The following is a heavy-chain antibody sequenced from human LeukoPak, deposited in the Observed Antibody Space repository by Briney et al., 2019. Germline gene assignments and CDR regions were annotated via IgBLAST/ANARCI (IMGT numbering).Heavy chain of an antibody. J-gene: IGHJ4*02. V-gene: IGHV3-53*04. CDR3: ARVAARGPFDY. CDR2: IYIGGGSTT. Sequence: PGGSLRLSCAASGFTVTSNYMSWVRQAPGKGLEWVSLIYIGGGSTTYYADSVKGRFTISEHSNTLYLQMNRLRPEDTAVYYCARVAARGPFDYWGQGTLVTVSS. D-gene: IGHD6-6*01. CDR1: GFTVTSNY.